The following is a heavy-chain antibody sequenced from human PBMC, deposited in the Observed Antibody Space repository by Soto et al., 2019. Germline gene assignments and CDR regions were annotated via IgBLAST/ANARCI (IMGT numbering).Heavy chain of an antibody. Sequence: PGGSLRLSCAASGFTFSSYSMNWVRQAPGKGLEWVSYISSSSSTIYYADSVKGRFTISRDNAKNSLYLQMNSLRAEDTAVYYCALGDILTGRDYWGQGTLVTVSS. CDR2: ISSSSSTI. CDR1: GFTFSSYS. V-gene: IGHV3-48*01. J-gene: IGHJ4*02. CDR3: ALGDILTGRDY. D-gene: IGHD3-9*01.